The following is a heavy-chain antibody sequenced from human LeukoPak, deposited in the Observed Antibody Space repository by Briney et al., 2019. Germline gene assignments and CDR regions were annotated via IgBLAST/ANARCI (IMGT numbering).Heavy chain of an antibody. CDR1: GFTFSSYS. CDR3: ARALYYYDSSGYMGFDY. D-gene: IGHD3-22*01. Sequence: GGSLRLSCAASGFTFSSYSMNWVRQAPGKGLEWVSYISSSSSTIYYADSVKGRFTISRDNAKNSLYLQMNSLRAEDTAVYYCARALYYYDSSGYMGFDYWGQGTLVTVSS. V-gene: IGHV3-48*04. J-gene: IGHJ4*02. CDR2: ISSSSSTI.